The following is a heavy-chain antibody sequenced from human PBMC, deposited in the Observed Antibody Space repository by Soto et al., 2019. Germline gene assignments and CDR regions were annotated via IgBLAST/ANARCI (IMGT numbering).Heavy chain of an antibody. CDR3: ARDVGYYYDKLDC. CDR1: GFAFSDYS. Sequence: GGSLRLSCAASGFAFSDYSMNWIRQPPGKGLEWVSYISTSGTTVYYADSVRGRFTISRDNAKNSLYLQMNSLRAEDTAVYYCARDVGYYYDKLDCWGQGTLVTVSS. D-gene: IGHD3-22*01. V-gene: IGHV3-48*01. J-gene: IGHJ4*02. CDR2: ISTSGTTV.